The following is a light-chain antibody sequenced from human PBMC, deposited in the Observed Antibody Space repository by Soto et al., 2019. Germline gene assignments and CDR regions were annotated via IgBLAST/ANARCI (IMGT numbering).Light chain of an antibody. CDR2: AAS. V-gene: IGKV1-39*01. CDR3: QQNYNTPFT. Sequence: DIQMTQSPSSLSASVGDRVTITCRASQSISSYLNWYQQKPGKAPKLLIYAASSLQSGVPSRFSGSGSGTDFTLTISSLQPGDVATYYCQQNYNTPFTFGPGTKVDIK. CDR1: QSISSY. J-gene: IGKJ3*01.